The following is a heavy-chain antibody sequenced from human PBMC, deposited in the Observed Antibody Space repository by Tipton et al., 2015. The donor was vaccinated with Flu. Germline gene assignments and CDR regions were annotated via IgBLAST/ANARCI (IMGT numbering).Heavy chain of an antibody. J-gene: IGHJ4*02. Sequence: TLSLTCTVSGDSISSGYYWAWIRQPPGKGLEWFGYVYKNGGTYYNPSLKSRVTISVDTSKNQFSLKLKSVTAADTAVYYCARGQSQCDLLYCFSYWGQGTLVTVSS. D-gene: IGHD1-26*01. V-gene: IGHV4-38-2*02. CDR2: VYKNGGT. CDR1: GDSISSGYY. CDR3: ARGQSQCDLLYCFSY.